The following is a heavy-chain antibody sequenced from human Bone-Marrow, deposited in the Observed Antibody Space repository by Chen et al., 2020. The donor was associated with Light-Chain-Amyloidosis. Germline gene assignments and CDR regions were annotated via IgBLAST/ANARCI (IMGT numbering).Heavy chain of an antibody. CDR3: ARESTRGQVLGESSGYAL. D-gene: IGHD3-22*01. CDR1: GDSFSNYY. Sequence: QVQLQESGPGLVKPSETLSLTCTVSGDSFSNYYWSWIRQPPGKPLEWIGYIYNSGSTHYNFSLKSRVTFSVDMSKNQFSLNLTSLTAADTAVYYCARESTRGQVLGESSGYALWGRGTLVTVSS. CDR2: IYNSGST. J-gene: IGHJ2*01. V-gene: IGHV4-59*13.